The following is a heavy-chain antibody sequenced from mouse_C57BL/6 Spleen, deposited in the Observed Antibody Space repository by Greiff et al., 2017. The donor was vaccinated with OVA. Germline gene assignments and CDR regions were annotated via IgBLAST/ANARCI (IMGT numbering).Heavy chain of an antibody. D-gene: IGHD1-1*01. Sequence: VQLQQSGAELVRPGASVTLSCKASGYTFTDYEMHWVRQTPVHGLEWIGAIDPETGGTAYNQKFKGKAILTADKSSSTAYMELRSLTSEDSAVYYCTRERYYGSSPFAYWGQGTLVTVSA. J-gene: IGHJ3*01. CDR2: IDPETGGT. V-gene: IGHV1-15*01. CDR3: TRERYYGSSPFAY. CDR1: GYTFTDYE.